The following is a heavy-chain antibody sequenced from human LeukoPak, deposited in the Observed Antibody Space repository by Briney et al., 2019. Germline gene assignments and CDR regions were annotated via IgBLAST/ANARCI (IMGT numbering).Heavy chain of an antibody. CDR1: GFTVSSNY. J-gene: IGHJ3*02. V-gene: IGHV3-66*01. Sequence: GGSLRLSCAASGFTVSSNYMSWVRQAPGKGLEWVSVIYTGGTTDYADSVKGRFTISRDNAKNSLYLQMNSLRAEDTAVYYCARLAAPDAFDIWGQGTMVTVSS. CDR3: ARLAAPDAFDI. D-gene: IGHD6-13*01. CDR2: IYTGGTT.